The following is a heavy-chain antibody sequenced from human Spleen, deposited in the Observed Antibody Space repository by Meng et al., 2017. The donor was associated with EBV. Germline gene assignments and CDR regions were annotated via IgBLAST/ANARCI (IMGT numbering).Heavy chain of an antibody. J-gene: IGHJ4*02. Sequence: VESQQLGAGLLKPSETLSLTCDVYGGPFDGYSWTWIRQPPVKGLEWIGEINHSGNTNYNPSLKSRVTISVDTSKRQFSLKLTSMTAADTAVYYCATWWGKGYYWGQGTLVTVSS. CDR1: GGPFDGYS. CDR2: INHSGNT. CDR3: ATWWGKGYY. D-gene: IGHD2-8*02. V-gene: IGHV4-34*01.